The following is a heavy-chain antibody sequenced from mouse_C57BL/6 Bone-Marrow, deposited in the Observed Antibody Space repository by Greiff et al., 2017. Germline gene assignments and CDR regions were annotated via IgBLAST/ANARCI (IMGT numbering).Heavy chain of an antibody. J-gene: IGHJ3*01. Sequence: EVKLVESGGGLVQPGGSLKLSCAASGFTFSDYGMAWVRQAPRKGPEWVAFISNLAYSIYYADTVTGRFTISRENAKNTLYLEMSSLRSEDTAMYYCARQGNDYDPAWFAYWGQGTLVTVSA. CDR1: GFTFSDYG. CDR3: ARQGNDYDPAWFAY. D-gene: IGHD2-4*01. V-gene: IGHV5-15*04. CDR2: ISNLAYSI.